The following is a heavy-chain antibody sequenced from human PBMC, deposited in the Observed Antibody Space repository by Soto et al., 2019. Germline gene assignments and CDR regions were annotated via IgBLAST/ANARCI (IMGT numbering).Heavy chain of an antibody. Sequence: ASVKVSCKASGYTFTSYGISWVRQAPGQGLEWMGWISAYNGNTNYAQKLQGRVTMTTDTSTSTAYMELRSLRSDDTAVSYCAKTLAPRCSGGSCYSGYWGQGTLVTVSS. D-gene: IGHD2-15*01. J-gene: IGHJ4*02. CDR1: GYTFTSYG. CDR2: ISAYNGNT. V-gene: IGHV1-18*01. CDR3: AKTLAPRCSGGSCYSGY.